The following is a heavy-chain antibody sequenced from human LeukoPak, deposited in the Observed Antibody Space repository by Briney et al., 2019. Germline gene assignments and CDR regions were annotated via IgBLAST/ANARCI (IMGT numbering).Heavy chain of an antibody. V-gene: IGHV3-23*01. CDR1: GFTFSSYA. CDR2: ISGSGGST. D-gene: IGHD4-11*01. Sequence: GRSLRLSCAASGFTFSSYAMSWVRQAPGKGLEWVSAISGSGGSTYYADSVKGRFTISRDNSKNTLYLQMNSLRAEDTAVYYCAKATDYSNYYYYYYMDVWGKGTTVTVSS. J-gene: IGHJ6*03. CDR3: AKATDYSNYYYYYYMDV.